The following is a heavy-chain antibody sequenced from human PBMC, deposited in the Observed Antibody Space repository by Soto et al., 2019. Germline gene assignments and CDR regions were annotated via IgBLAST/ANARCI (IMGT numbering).Heavy chain of an antibody. Sequence: SETLSLTCTVSGGSISSGGYYWSWIRQHPGKGLEWIGYIYYSGSTYYNPSLKSRVTISVDTSKNQFSLKLSSVTAADTAVYYCARRYSSSWKDYFDYRAQRTPVTVSS. V-gene: IGHV4-31*03. CDR3: ARRYSSSWKDYFDY. J-gene: IGHJ4*02. D-gene: IGHD6-13*01. CDR1: GGSISSGGYY. CDR2: IYYSGST.